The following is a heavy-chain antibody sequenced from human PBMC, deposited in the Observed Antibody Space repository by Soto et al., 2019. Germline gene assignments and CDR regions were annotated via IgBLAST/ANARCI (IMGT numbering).Heavy chain of an antibody. V-gene: IGHV3-23*01. CDR1: GFTFSSYA. CDR2: ISGSGGST. J-gene: IGHJ4*02. CDR3: AKDFSRSPSSADY. Sequence: GGSLRLSCAASGFTFSSYAMSWVRQAPGRGLEWVSAISGSGGSTYYADSVKGRFTISRDNSKNTLYLQMNSLRAEDTAVYYCAKDFSRSPSSADYWGQGTLVTVSS.